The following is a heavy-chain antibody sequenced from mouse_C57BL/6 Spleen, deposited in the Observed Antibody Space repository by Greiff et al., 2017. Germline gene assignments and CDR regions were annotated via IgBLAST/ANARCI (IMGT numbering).Heavy chain of an antibody. CDR2: INPNNGGT. CDR3: ARSYGSERHWYFDV. J-gene: IGHJ1*03. V-gene: IGHV1-18*01. CDR1: GYTFTGYN. Sequence: EVQLQQSGPELVKPGASVKIPCKASGYTFTGYNMDWVKQSHGKSLEWIGDINPNNGGTIYNQKFKGKATLTVDKSSSTAYMELRSLTSEDTAVYYCARSYGSERHWYFDVWGTGTTVTVSS. D-gene: IGHD1-1*01.